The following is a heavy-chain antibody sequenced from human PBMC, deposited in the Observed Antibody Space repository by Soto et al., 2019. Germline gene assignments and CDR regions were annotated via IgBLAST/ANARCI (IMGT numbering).Heavy chain of an antibody. CDR3: ARGNWMGDY. CDR1: GGSVRSDSHY. CDR2: IYYGGST. Sequence: LSLTCTVSGGSVRSDSHYWSWIRQPPGKGLEWIGYIYYGGSTNYNPSLKSRVTISVDTSKNQFSLRLTSVTAADTAMYYCARGNWMGDYWGRGTLVTVSS. J-gene: IGHJ4*02. V-gene: IGHV4-61*01. D-gene: IGHD1-20*01.